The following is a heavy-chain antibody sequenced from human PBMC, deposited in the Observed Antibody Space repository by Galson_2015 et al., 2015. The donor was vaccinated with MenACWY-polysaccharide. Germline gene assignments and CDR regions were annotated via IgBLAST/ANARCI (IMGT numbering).Heavy chain of an antibody. Sequence: SLRLSCAASGFTFSGYAMTWLRQAPGKGLDWVSSISGGGATTNYADSVKGRFTISRDNSKNTLYLQMNSLRAEDTSIYYCAKSNSGYSKTRHWDYWGQGTLVTVSS. CDR3: AKSNSGYSKTRHWDY. D-gene: IGHD6-13*01. V-gene: IGHV3-23*01. CDR1: GFTFSGYA. CDR2: ISGGGATT. J-gene: IGHJ4*02.